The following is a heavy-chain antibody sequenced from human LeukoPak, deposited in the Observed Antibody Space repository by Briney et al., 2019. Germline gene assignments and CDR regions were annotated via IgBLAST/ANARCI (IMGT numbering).Heavy chain of an antibody. CDR3: AELSITMIGGV. CDR1: GFTFSSYE. D-gene: IGHD3-10*02. J-gene: IGHJ6*04. Sequence: PGGSLRLSCAASGFTFSSYEMNWVRQAPGKGLEWVSYISSSGSTIYYADSVKGRFTISRDNAKDSLYLQMNSLRAEDTAVYYCAELSITMIGGVWGKGTTVTISS. CDR2: ISSSGSTI. V-gene: IGHV3-48*03.